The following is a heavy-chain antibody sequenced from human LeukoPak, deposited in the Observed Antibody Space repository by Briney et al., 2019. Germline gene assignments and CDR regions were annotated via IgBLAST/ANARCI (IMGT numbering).Heavy chain of an antibody. CDR3: ARELYYYDSSGYHYIDY. CDR2: INTNTGNP. CDR1: GYTFTNYA. D-gene: IGHD3-22*01. Sequence: GASVKVSCEASGYTFTNYAMNWVRQAPGQGLEWMGWINTNTGNPTYAQGFTGRFVFSLDTSVSTAYLQISSLKAEDTAVYYCARELYYYDSSGYHYIDYWGQGTLVTVSS. J-gene: IGHJ4*02. V-gene: IGHV7-4-1*02.